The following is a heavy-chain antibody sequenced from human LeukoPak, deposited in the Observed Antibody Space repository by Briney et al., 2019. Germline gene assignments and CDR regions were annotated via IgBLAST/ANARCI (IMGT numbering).Heavy chain of an antibody. Sequence: PSETLSLTCTVSGGSISSYYWSWIRQPPGKGLEWIGYIYYSGSTNYNPSLKSRVTISVDTSKNQFSLKLSSVTAADTAVYYCARASYYYDSSGSGPWFDPWGQGTLVTVSS. D-gene: IGHD3-22*01. V-gene: IGHV4-59*01. CDR1: GGSISSYY. J-gene: IGHJ5*02. CDR3: ARASYYYDSSGSGPWFDP. CDR2: IYYSGST.